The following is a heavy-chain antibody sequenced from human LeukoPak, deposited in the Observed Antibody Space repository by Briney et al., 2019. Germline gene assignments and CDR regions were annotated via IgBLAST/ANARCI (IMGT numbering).Heavy chain of an antibody. J-gene: IGHJ4*02. CDR3: ARGLPGIAAADTRYYFDY. Sequence: ASVKVSCKASGYTFTSYDINWVRQATGQGLAWMGWMNPNSGNTGYAQKFQGRVTITRNTSISTAYMELSSLRSEDTAVYYCARGLPGIAAADTRYYFDYWGQGTLVTVSS. D-gene: IGHD6-13*01. V-gene: IGHV1-8*03. CDR1: GYTFTSYD. CDR2: MNPNSGNT.